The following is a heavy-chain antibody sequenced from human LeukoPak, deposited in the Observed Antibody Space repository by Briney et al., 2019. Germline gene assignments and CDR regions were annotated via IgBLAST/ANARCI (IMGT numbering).Heavy chain of an antibody. Sequence: GGSLRLSCAASGFTFSDYWMHWVRQAPDEGLVWVSRINSDGSSTNYADSVKGRFTISRDNSKDTLYLHMDSLRVEDTALYYCAKSKGVTGGAYWGRGTLVTVSS. CDR1: GFTFSDYW. D-gene: IGHD2-8*02. CDR3: AKSKGVTGGAY. CDR2: INSDGSST. J-gene: IGHJ4*02. V-gene: IGHV3-74*01.